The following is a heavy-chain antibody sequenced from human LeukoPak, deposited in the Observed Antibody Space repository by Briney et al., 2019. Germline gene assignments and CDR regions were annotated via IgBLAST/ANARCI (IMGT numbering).Heavy chain of an antibody. V-gene: IGHV1-18*01. CDR1: GYTFTSYG. CDR3: AREGGRYSSSGYPIDY. Sequence: GASVKVSCKASGYTFTSYGISWVRQAPGQGLEWMGWIGAYNGNTNYAQKLQGRVTMTTDTSTSTAYMELRSLRSDDTAVYYCAREGGRYSSSGYPIDYWGQGTLVTVSS. CDR2: IGAYNGNT. D-gene: IGHD3-22*01. J-gene: IGHJ4*02.